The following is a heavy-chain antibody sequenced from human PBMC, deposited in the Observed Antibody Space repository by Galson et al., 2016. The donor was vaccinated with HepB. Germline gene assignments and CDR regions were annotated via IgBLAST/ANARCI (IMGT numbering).Heavy chain of an antibody. CDR1: GFSFRDYA. V-gene: IGHV3-23*01. J-gene: IGHJ6*04. D-gene: IGHD5-12*01. CDR3: AKAGYSGYDDYYYGLDV. Sequence: SLRLSCAASGFSFRDYAMSWVRQAPGKGLEWVSAISGGGYNTYHADSVKGRFTISRDNSKNTLYLQMSSLRVEDTAVYYCAKAGYSGYDDYYYGLDVWGKGTTVTVSS. CDR2: ISGGGYNT.